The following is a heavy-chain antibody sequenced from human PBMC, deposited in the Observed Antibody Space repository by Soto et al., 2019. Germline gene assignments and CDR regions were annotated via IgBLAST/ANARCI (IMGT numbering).Heavy chain of an antibody. CDR1: GFTVSRNY. D-gene: IGHD4-17*01. CDR3: ARGPLHDYSFDY. Sequence: PGGSLRLSCAASGFTVSRNYMSWVRQAPGKGLNWVSSIYSGGTTYYADTVKGRFTISRDNSKNTLYLQMNSLRAEDTAVYYCARGPLHDYSFDYWGQGTLVTVSS. V-gene: IGHV3-53*01. J-gene: IGHJ4*02. CDR2: IYSGGTT.